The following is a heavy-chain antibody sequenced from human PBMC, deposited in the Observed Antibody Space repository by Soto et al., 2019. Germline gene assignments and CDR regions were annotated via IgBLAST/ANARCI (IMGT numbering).Heavy chain of an antibody. J-gene: IGHJ6*02. CDR3: ARVRLRRLAAARTRDYYYGMDV. CDR2: IKSKTDGGTT. Sequence: PGGSLRLSCAASGFTFSNAWMSWVRQAPGKGLEWVGRIKSKTDGGTTDYAAPVKGRFTISRDDSKNTLYLQMNSLRAEDTAVYYCARVRLRRLAAARTRDYYYGMDVWGQGTTVTVSS. D-gene: IGHD6-13*01. CDR1: GFTFSNAW. V-gene: IGHV3-15*01.